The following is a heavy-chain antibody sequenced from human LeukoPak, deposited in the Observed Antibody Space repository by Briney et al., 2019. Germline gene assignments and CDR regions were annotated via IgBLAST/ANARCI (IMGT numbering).Heavy chain of an antibody. CDR2: IYYDGNNK. CDR3: AKSAQDYYGSGSYYYPYYDYFIDV. J-gene: IGHJ6*03. V-gene: IGHV3-33*06. D-gene: IGHD3-10*01. Sequence: GGSLRLSCEASGFTFSNYGMQWFRQAPGKGLEWVALIYYDGNNKIYSDSVKDRFTISRDNSRNTLFLQMNSLRTEDSAVYYCAKSAQDYYGSGSYYYPYYDYFIDVWGKGTTVTVSS. CDR1: GFTFSNYG.